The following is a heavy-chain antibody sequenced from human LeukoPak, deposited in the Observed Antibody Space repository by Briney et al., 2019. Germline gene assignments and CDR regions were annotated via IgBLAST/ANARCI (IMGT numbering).Heavy chain of an antibody. Sequence: SETLSLTCTVSGGPISSYYWSWIRKPPGKGLEWIGYIYYSGSTNYNTFLKSRVPIPVDTSKKQFFLEQSPVAAADPAVVFCGGVGSGYYCRTSCYLTGWFDLWGQGTLVTVFS. D-gene: IGHD2-2*01. J-gene: IGHJ5*02. CDR1: GGPISSYY. CDR3: GGVGSGYYCRTSCYLTGWFDL. V-gene: IGHV4-59*08. CDR2: IYYSGST.